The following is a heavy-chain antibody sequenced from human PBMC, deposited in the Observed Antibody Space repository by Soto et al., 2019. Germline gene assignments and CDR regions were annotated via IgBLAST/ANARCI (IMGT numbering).Heavy chain of an antibody. Sequence: ASVKVSCKASGYPFTTYDISWVRQAPGQGLEWMGWISGHTGATIYAQKVRDRITMTTDTSTRTAYMELRSLRSEDTAVYYCAHDCSSTSCYIGGAFDIWGQGTMVTVSS. CDR1: GYPFTTYD. J-gene: IGHJ3*02. CDR3: AHDCSSTSCYIGGAFDI. V-gene: IGHV1-18*01. CDR2: ISGHTGAT. D-gene: IGHD2-2*02.